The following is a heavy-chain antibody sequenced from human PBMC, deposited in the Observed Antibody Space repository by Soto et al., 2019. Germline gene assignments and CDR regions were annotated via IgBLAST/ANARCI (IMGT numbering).Heavy chain of an antibody. D-gene: IGHD2-15*01. CDR2: ISSSSVTI. J-gene: IGHJ6*02. V-gene: IGHV3-48*02. CDR3: ARDRLGCSGGGCYSGYYGMDV. Sequence: EVQLVESGGGLVQPGGSLRLSCAASGFTFSTYSLNWVRQAPGKGLEWVSYISSSSVTINYADSVKGRFTISRDNAKNSLYLQMNSLRDEDTAVYYCARDRLGCSGGGCYSGYYGMDVWGQGTMVTVSS. CDR1: GFTFSTYS.